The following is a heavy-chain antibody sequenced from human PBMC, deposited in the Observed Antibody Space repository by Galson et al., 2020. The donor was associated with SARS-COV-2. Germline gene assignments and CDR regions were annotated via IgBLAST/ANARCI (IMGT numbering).Heavy chain of an antibody. J-gene: IGHJ1*01. D-gene: IGHD1-26*01. CDR1: GFTFSGYA. Sequence: GGSLRLSCAASGFTFSGYAMHWVRQAPGKGLEWVAVISYDGINKYYADSVQGRFTISRDNSKNTLYLQMDSLRPGDTAIYYCAKDETFGSYYDYFQRGGQGTLVTVSS. CDR2: ISYDGINK. CDR3: AKDETFGSYYDYFQR. V-gene: IGHV3-30*18.